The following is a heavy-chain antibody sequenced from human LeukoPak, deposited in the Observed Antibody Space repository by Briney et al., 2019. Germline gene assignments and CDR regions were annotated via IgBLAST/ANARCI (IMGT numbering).Heavy chain of an antibody. Sequence: SGGSLRLSSAASVFTSSSYAINWVRRAPRKGLEWVSYSSSCGRYIIYVHFVKGRITISRDNAKNSLYLQMNSLRAEDTAVYYCARSYVVVTAIDAFDIWGQGTMVTVSP. J-gene: IGHJ3*02. CDR1: VFTSSSYA. CDR2: SSSCGRYI. D-gene: IGHD2-21*02. V-gene: IGHV3-48*03. CDR3: ARSYVVVTAIDAFDI.